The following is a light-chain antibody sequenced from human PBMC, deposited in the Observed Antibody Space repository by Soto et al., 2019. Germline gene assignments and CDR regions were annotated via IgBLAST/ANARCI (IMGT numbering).Light chain of an antibody. CDR3: QQYGRSPWT. J-gene: IGKJ1*01. V-gene: IGKV3-20*01. CDR2: GAS. Sequence: EIVLAQSPAALAVSPAERATLSCRASQSVSSKLAWYQQKPGQAPRLLIYGASSRATGIPDRFSGSGSGTDFTLTISRLEPEDFAVYYCQQYGRSPWTFGQGTKVDIK. CDR1: QSVSSK.